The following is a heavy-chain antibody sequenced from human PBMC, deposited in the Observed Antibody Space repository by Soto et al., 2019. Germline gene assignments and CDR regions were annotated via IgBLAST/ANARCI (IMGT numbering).Heavy chain of an antibody. CDR2: IYYSGST. CDR1: GGSISSYY. CDR3: ARSLYSSSWYGWYYFDY. D-gene: IGHD6-13*01. J-gene: IGHJ4*02. V-gene: IGHV4-59*08. Sequence: SETLSLTCTVSGGSISSYYWSWIRQPPGKGLEWIGYIYYSGSTNYNPSLKSRVTISVDTSKNQFSLKLSSVTAADTAVYYCARSLYSSSWYGWYYFDYWGQGTLVTVSS.